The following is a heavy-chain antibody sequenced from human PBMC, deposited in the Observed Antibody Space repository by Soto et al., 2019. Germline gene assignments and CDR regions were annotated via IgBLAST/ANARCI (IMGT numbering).Heavy chain of an antibody. Sequence: SETLSLTCTVSGGSVSSGSYYWSWIRQPPGKGLEWIGYIYYSGSTNYNPSLKSRVTISVDTSKNQFSLKLSSVTAADTAVYYCAREFRQYSMVRGVRYYMDVWGKGTTVTVSS. D-gene: IGHD3-10*01. J-gene: IGHJ6*03. CDR1: GGSVSSGSYY. CDR3: AREFRQYSMVRGVRYYMDV. V-gene: IGHV4-61*01. CDR2: IYYSGST.